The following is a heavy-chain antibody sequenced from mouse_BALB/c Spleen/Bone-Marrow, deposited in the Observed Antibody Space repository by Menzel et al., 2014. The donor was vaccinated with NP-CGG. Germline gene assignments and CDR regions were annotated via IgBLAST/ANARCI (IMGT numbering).Heavy chain of an antibody. J-gene: IGHJ4*01. CDR1: GYTFTSYY. CDR2: INPSNGGT. Sequence: QLQQSGAELVKPGASVKLSCKASGYTFTSYYMYWVKQRPGQGLEWIGEINPSNGGTNFNEKFKSKATLTVDKSSSTAYMQLSSLTSEDSAVYYCTRSRYDYDNAMDCWGQGTSVTVSS. D-gene: IGHD2-4*01. V-gene: IGHV1S81*02. CDR3: TRSRYDYDNAMDC.